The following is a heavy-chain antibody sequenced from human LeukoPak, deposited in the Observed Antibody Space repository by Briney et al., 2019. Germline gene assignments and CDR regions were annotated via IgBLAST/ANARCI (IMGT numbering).Heavy chain of an antibody. Sequence: ASVKVSCKASGYTFTGYYMHWVRQAPGQGLEWMGWINPNGGGTNYAQKFQGRVTLTRDTSISAVYMELTTLTSDDTALYYCAVAPGDYWGQGTLVSVSA. V-gene: IGHV1-2*02. D-gene: IGHD2-21*01. CDR3: AVAPGDY. CDR2: INPNGGGT. J-gene: IGHJ4*02. CDR1: GYTFTGYY.